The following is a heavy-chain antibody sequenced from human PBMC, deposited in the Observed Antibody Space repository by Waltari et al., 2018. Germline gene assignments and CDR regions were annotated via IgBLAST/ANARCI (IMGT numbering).Heavy chain of an antibody. V-gene: IGHV4-39*07. Sequence: QLQLQESGPGLVKPSETLSLTCTVSGGSISSSSYYWGWIRQPPGKGLEWIGSIYYSGSTYYNPSLKSRVTISVDTSKNQFSLKLSSVTAADTAVYYCAKRAHPTSPSLGMDVWGQGTTVTVSS. CDR3: AKRAHPTSPSLGMDV. CDR2: IYYSGST. J-gene: IGHJ6*02. CDR1: GGSISSSSYY. D-gene: IGHD1-26*01.